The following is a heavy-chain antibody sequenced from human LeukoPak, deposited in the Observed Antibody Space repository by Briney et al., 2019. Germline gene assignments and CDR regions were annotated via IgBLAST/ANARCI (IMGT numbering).Heavy chain of an antibody. J-gene: IGHJ4*02. CDR3: AGDLHYYDSSGPR. D-gene: IGHD3-22*01. V-gene: IGHV3-21*01. Sequence: GGSLRLSCAASGFTFSSYSMNWVRQAPGKGLEWVSSISSSSSYIYYADSVKGRFTISRDNAKNSLYLRMNSLRAEDTAVYYCAGDLHYYDSSGPRWGQGTLVTVSS. CDR2: ISSSSSYI. CDR1: GFTFSSYS.